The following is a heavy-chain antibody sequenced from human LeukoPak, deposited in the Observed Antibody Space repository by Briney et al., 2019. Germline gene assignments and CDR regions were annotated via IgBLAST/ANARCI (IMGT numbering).Heavy chain of an antibody. CDR1: GFTFTNYW. D-gene: IGHD2-8*02. Sequence: GGSLRLSCAASGFTFTNYWMTWVRQAPGKGLEWVANINQDGSGESYVDSVKGRFTISRDNAKNSVSLQMHGLRVEDTAVYYCARHWWRGLDIWGHGTLVTVSS. J-gene: IGHJ3*02. V-gene: IGHV3-7*01. CDR3: ARHWWRGLDI. CDR2: INQDGSGE.